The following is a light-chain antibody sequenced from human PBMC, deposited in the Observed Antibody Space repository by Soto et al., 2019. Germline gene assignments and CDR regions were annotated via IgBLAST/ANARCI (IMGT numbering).Light chain of an antibody. CDR1: SGDVGAYNY. V-gene: IGLV2-11*01. Sequence: QSALTQPRSVSGSPGQSVTISCTGTSGDVGAYNYVSWYQQHPGKAPKLMIYGVNKRPSGVPDRFSGSKSGNTASLTITGLQAEDEADYYCQSYDSSLSGYVFGTGTKLTVL. J-gene: IGLJ1*01. CDR2: GVN. CDR3: QSYDSSLSGYV.